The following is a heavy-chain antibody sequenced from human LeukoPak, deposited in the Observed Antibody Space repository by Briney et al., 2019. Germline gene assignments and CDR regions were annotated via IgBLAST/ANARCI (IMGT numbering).Heavy chain of an antibody. Sequence: GSLRLSCAASGFTFSINALSWVRQAPGKGLEWVSVIVTSVSDTYYADSVKGRFTISRDNSKNTVYLQLNSLRAEDTAVYYCAKRVAAPGRTYYFDYWGQGTLVIVSS. J-gene: IGHJ4*02. CDR3: AKRVAAPGRTYYFDY. CDR1: GFTFSINA. CDR2: IVTSVSDT. V-gene: IGHV3-23*01. D-gene: IGHD6-13*01.